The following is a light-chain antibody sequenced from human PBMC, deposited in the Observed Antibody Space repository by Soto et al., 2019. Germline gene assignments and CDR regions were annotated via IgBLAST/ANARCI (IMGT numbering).Light chain of an antibody. J-gene: IGLJ1*01. CDR3: SSYTSSSPLYV. CDR1: SSDVGGYNY. Sequence: QSALTQPASVSGSPGQSITISCTGTSSDVGGYNYVSWYQQHPGEAPKLMIYNVSNRPSGVSNRFSGSKSGNTASLTISGLQAGDEADYYCSSYTSSSPLYVFGTGTKVTVL. CDR2: NVS. V-gene: IGLV2-14*03.